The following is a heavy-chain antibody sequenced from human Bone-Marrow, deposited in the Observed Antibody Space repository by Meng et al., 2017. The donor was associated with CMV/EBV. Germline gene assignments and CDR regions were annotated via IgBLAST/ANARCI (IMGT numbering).Heavy chain of an antibody. Sequence: ASVKVSCKASGYTFTGYYMHWVRQAPGQGLEWMGWINPNSGGTNYAQKFQGRVTMTRDTSISTAYMELSRLRSDDTAVYYCARALPHYDFWSGYLGGAFDIWGQGTMVTVSS. J-gene: IGHJ3*02. CDR2: INPNSGGT. D-gene: IGHD3-3*01. CDR3: ARALPHYDFWSGYLGGAFDI. V-gene: IGHV1-2*02. CDR1: GYTFTGYY.